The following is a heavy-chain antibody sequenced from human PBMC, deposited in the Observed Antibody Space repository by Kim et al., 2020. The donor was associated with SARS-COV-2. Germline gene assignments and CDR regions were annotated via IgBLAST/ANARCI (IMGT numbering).Heavy chain of an antibody. CDR3: ARDRARILHYGMDV. D-gene: IGHD5-12*01. J-gene: IGHJ6*02. CDR2: ISAYNGNT. CDR1: GYTFTSYG. V-gene: IGHV1-18*01. Sequence: ASVKVSCKASGYTFTSYGISWVRQAPGQGLEWMGWISAYNGNTNYAQKLQGRVTMTTDTSTSTAYMELRSLRSDDTAVYYCARDRARILHYGMDVWGQGTTVTVSS.